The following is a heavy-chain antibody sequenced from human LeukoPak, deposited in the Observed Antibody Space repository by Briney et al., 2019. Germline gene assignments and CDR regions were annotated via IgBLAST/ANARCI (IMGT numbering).Heavy chain of an antibody. CDR2: ISAYNGNT. J-gene: IGHJ4*02. D-gene: IGHD6-13*01. V-gene: IGHV1-18*04. CDR1: GYTFTSYY. CDR3: ARQVHSSSWSPYFDY. Sequence: ASVKVSCKASGYTFTSYYMHWVRQAPGQGLEWMGWISAYNGNTNYAQKLQGRVTMTTDTSTSTAYMELRSLRSDDTAVYYCARQVHSSSWSPYFDYWGQGTLVTVSS.